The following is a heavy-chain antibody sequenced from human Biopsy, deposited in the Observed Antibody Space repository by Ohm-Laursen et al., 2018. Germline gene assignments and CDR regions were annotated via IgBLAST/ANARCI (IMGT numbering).Heavy chain of an antibody. J-gene: IGHJ2*01. D-gene: IGHD3-22*01. V-gene: IGHV4-31*11. CDR2: IFFSGDT. Sequence: TLSLTCVVSGDSIFGGGYYWTWIRQHPEKGLEWLGSIFFSGDTHYNPSPRSRVDISSDMSKNEVYLRLYSVTAADTAVYYCARAKTQDRSFPDWYFDLWGRGTLVTVSS. CDR1: GDSIFGGGYY. CDR3: ARAKTQDRSFPDWYFDL.